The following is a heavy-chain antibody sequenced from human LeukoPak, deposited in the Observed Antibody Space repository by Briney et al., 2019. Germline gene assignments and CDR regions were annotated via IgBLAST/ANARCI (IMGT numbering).Heavy chain of an antibody. Sequence: GRSLRLSCAASGFTFSSYAMHWGRQAPGKGLGWVAVISYDGSNKYYADSVKGRFTISRDNSKNWLFLQMNSLRAEDTAVYYCARLNWELLYYFDYWGQGTLVTVSS. CDR2: ISYDGSNK. CDR1: GFTFSSYA. CDR3: ARLNWELLYYFDY. V-gene: IGHV3-30*14. D-gene: IGHD1-26*01. J-gene: IGHJ4*02.